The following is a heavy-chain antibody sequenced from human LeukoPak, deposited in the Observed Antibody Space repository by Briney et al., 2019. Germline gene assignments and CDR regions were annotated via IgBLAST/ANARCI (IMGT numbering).Heavy chain of an antibody. J-gene: IGHJ4*02. D-gene: IGHD4-23*01. CDR2: IYYSGST. CDR3: ARGDYGGNPPSYYFDY. CDR1: GGSISSYY. V-gene: IGHV4-59*01. Sequence: PSETLSLTCTVSGGSISSYYWSWIRQPPGKGLEWIGYIYYSGSTNYNPSLKSRVTISVDTSKNQFSLKLSSVTAADTAVYYCARGDYGGNPPSYYFDYWGQGTLVTVSS.